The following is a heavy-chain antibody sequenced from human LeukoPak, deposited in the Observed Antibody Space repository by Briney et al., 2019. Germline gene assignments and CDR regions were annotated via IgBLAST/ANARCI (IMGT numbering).Heavy chain of an antibody. J-gene: IGHJ4*02. V-gene: IGHV3-30*18. Sequence: PGRSLRLSCAASGFTFSGYGMHWVRQAPGKGLEWVAVISYDGSNKYYADSVKGRFTISRDNSKNTLYLQMNSLRAEDTAVYYCAKDGGSGVYYFDYWGQGTLVTVSS. CDR2: ISYDGSNK. CDR1: GFTFSGYG. D-gene: IGHD6-19*01. CDR3: AKDGGSGVYYFDY.